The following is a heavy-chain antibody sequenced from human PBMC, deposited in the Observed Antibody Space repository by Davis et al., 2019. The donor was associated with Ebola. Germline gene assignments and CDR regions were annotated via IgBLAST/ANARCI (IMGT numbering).Heavy chain of an antibody. V-gene: IGHV1-18*01. CDR1: GYTFTSYG. CDR3: ARDRGSYPWDY. CDR2: INPSVAST. Sequence: AASVKVSCKASGYTFTSYGISWVRQAPGQGLEWMGIINPSVASTSYGQKLQGRVTMTTDTSTSTAYMELRSLRSDDTAVYYCARDRGSYPWDYWGQGTLVTVSS. J-gene: IGHJ4*02. D-gene: IGHD1-26*01.